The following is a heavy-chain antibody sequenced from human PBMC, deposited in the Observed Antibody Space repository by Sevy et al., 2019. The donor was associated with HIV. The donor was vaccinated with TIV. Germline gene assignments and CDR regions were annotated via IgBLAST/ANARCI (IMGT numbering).Heavy chain of an antibody. Sequence: SETLSLTCTVSGGSISSSSYYWGWIRQPPGKGLEWIGSIYYSGSTYYNPSLKSRVTISVDTSKNQFSLKLSSVTAADTAVYYCARLGAFDIWGQGAMVTVSS. CDR2: IYYSGST. J-gene: IGHJ3*02. CDR1: GGSISSSSYY. CDR3: ARLGAFDI. V-gene: IGHV4-39*01.